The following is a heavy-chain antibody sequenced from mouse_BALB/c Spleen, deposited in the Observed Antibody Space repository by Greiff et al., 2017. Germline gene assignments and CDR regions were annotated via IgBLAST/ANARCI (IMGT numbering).Heavy chain of an antibody. Sequence: EVQLQESGGDLVKPGGSLKLSCAASGFTFSSYGMSWVRQTPDKRLEWVATISSGGSYTYYPDSVKGRFTISRDNAKNTLYLQMSSLKSEDTAMYYCARQGVTTYYFDYWGQGTTLTVSS. V-gene: IGHV5-6*01. J-gene: IGHJ2*01. CDR2: ISSGGSYT. CDR1: GFTFSSYG. CDR3: ARQGVTTYYFDY. D-gene: IGHD2-1*01.